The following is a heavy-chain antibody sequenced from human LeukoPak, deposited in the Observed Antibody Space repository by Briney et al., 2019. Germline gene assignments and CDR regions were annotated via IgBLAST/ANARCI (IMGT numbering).Heavy chain of an antibody. CDR2: ISYDGSNK. CDR1: GFTFSSYA. CDR3: AKDPRITTIVGLYYFDY. D-gene: IGHD3-22*01. V-gene: IGHV3-30*18. J-gene: IGHJ4*02. Sequence: PGRSLSLSCAASGFTFSSYAMHWVRQAPGKGLEWVAVISYDGSNKYYADSVKGRFAISRDNSKNTLYLRMDSLRAEDTAVHYCAKDPRITTIVGLYYFDYWGQGTLVTVSS.